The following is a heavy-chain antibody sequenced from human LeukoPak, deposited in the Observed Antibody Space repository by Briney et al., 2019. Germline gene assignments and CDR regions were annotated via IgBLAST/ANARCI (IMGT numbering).Heavy chain of an antibody. V-gene: IGHV1-69*05. D-gene: IGHD4-17*01. Sequence: SVKVSCKASGGTFSSYAISWVRQAPGQGLEWMGRIIPIFSTANYAQKFQGRVTITTDESTSTAYMELSSLRSEDTAVYYCAGYGDYDYWGQGTLVTVSS. J-gene: IGHJ4*02. CDR3: AGYGDYDY. CDR1: GGTFSSYA. CDR2: IIPIFSTA.